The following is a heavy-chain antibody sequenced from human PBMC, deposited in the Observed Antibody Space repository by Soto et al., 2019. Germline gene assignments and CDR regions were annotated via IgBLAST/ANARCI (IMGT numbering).Heavy chain of an antibody. CDR3: ARERARSASMPRPSYYYMDV. D-gene: IGHD2-2*01. J-gene: IGHJ6*03. Sequence: SQTLSLTCTVSGGSISSYYWSWIRQPPGKGLEWIGYIYYSGSTNYNPSLKSRVTISVDTSKNQFSLKLSSVTAADTAVYYCARERARSASMPRPSYYYMDVWGKGTTVTVSS. CDR1: GGSISSYY. CDR2: IYYSGST. V-gene: IGHV4-59*01.